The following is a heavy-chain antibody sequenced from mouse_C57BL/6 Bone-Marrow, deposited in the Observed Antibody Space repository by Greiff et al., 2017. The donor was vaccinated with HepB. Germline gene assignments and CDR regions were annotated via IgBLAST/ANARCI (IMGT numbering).Heavy chain of an antibody. V-gene: IGHV1-81*01. J-gene: IGHJ4*01. CDR2: IYPSSGNT. CDR3: ASRVEDYAMDY. D-gene: IGHD1-1*01. CDR1: GYTFTSYG. Sequence: VKLVESGAELARPGASVKLSCKASGYTFTSYGISWVKQRTGQGLEWIGEIYPSSGNTYYNEKFKGKATLTADKSSSTAYMELRSLTSEDSAVYFCASRVEDYAMDYWGQGTSVTVSS.